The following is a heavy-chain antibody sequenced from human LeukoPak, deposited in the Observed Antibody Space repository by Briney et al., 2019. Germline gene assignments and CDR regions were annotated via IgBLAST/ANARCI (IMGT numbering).Heavy chain of an antibody. CDR3: ALNYRGYFDS. V-gene: IGHV6-1*01. CDR2: TYYRSKWYY. D-gene: IGHD4-23*01. Sequence: SQTLSLTWAISGDSVSSNTGAWNWIRQSPSRGLEWLARTYYRSKWYYDYADSVKSRITIIPDTSKNHFSLQLNSVTPEDTAVYYCALNYRGYFDSWGQGTLVTVSS. J-gene: IGHJ4*02. CDR1: GDSVSSNTGA.